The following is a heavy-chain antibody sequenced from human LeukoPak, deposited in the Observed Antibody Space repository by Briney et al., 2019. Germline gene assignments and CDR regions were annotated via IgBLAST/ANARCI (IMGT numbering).Heavy chain of an antibody. Sequence: SGTLSLTCAVSGGSISNYYWSWIRQPPGKGLECIGHIYYSGRTNYNPSLKSRVTISVDTSKNQCSLKLSSVTAADTAVYFCARRWSGYYAFDIWGQGTMVTVSS. CDR2: IYYSGRT. D-gene: IGHD3-3*01. CDR3: ARRWSGYYAFDI. CDR1: GGSISNYY. J-gene: IGHJ3*02. V-gene: IGHV4-59*08.